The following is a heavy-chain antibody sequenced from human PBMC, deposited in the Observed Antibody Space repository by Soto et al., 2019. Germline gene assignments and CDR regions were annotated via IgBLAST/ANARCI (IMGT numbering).Heavy chain of an antibody. J-gene: IGHJ4*02. Sequence: SVKGSCSASRYTFTSYYMHWWRQAPGQGLEWMGIINPSGGSTSYAQKFQGRVTMTRDTSTSTVYMELSSLRSEDTAVYYCARGGYCTNGVCYTPANFDYWGQGTLVTVSS. D-gene: IGHD2-8*01. CDR2: INPSGGST. CDR1: RYTFTSYY. CDR3: ARGGYCTNGVCYTPANFDY. V-gene: IGHV1-46*01.